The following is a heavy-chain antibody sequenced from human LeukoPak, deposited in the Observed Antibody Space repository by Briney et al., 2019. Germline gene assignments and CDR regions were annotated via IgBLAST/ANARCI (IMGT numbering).Heavy chain of an antibody. CDR3: ARHAFHYDSSFGL. CDR2: IYYSGST. CDR1: GGSISPYY. Sequence: SETLSLTCTVSGGSISPYYWSWLRQPPGKGLEWIAFIYYSGSTRYNPSLKSRVTLLVDTSKDQFSLRLSSVTAADTAIYYCARHAFHYDSSFGLWGRGIPVTVSS. V-gene: IGHV4-59*08. J-gene: IGHJ4*02. D-gene: IGHD3-22*01.